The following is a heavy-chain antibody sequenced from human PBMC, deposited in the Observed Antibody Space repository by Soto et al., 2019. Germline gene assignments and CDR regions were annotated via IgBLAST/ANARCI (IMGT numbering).Heavy chain of an antibody. CDR1: GSSITSGGYY. CDR2: SYSSEST. CDR3: ARTKCSGGSCYSWSLDY. Sequence: SETLSLTCTVSGSSITSGGYYWSWIRQLPGKGLEWIGDSYSSESTYYHPSHKSRVSISLDTAKNQVSLTLSVLTAADTAMYYWARTKCSGGSCYSWSLDYWGQGTPVTVSS. V-gene: IGHV4-31*03. D-gene: IGHD2-15*01. J-gene: IGHJ4*02.